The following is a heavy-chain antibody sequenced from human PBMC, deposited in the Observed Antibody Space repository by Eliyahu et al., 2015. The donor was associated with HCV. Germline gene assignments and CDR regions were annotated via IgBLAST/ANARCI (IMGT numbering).Heavy chain of an antibody. V-gene: IGHV5-51*03. CDR1: GYXFTSYW. D-gene: IGHD3-22*01. CDR3: VRRPDFYDTSGIDL. Sequence: EVQLEQSGPEVRXAXESLTVSCKGXGYXFTSYWIGWVRQVPGKGLEWMGLIYPGDXDLRYNPSFRGRVTISVAKSTNIAFLQWRSLEASDTAIYYCVRRPDFYDTSGIDLWGPGSLLRVS. J-gene: IGHJ5*02. CDR2: IYPGDXDL.